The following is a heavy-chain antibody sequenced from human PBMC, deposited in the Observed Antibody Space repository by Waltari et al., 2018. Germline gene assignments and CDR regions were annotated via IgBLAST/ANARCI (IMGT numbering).Heavy chain of an antibody. Sequence: QVQLVESGGGVVQPGRSLRLSCAASGFTFSSYGMPWVRQAHGKGLGWVAVIWYDGSNKYYADSVKGRFTISRDNSKNTLYLQMNSLRAEDTAVYYCARENHWELMVPFGYYYGMDVWGQGTTVTVSS. CDR3: ARENHWELMVPFGYYYGMDV. J-gene: IGHJ6*02. D-gene: IGHD2-8*01. V-gene: IGHV3-33*01. CDR1: GFTFSSYG. CDR2: IWYDGSNK.